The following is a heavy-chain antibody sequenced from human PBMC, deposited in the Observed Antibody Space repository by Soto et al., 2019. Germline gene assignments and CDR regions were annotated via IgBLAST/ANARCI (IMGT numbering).Heavy chain of an antibody. CDR3: ARDSGWAILNFDN. J-gene: IGHJ4*02. Sequence: GGSLRLSCAASDFYFSSYGMHWFRQAPGKGLEWVAASSYDGRETFYADSAKGRFTVSKEMSKNTAFLQMNALRHEDTAVYFCARDSGWAILNFDNWGQGTPVTVSS. V-gene: IGHV3-30*03. CDR2: SSYDGRET. CDR1: DFYFSSYG. D-gene: IGHD3-10*01.